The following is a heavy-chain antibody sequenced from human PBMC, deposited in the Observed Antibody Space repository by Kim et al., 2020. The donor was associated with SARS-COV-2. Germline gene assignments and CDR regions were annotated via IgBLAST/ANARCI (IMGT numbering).Heavy chain of an antibody. V-gene: IGHV3-48*03. CDR2: ISSSGSTI. CDR1: GFTFSSYK. D-gene: IGHD3-10*01. Sequence: GGSLRLSCAASGFTFSSYKMNWVRQAPGKGLEWVSYISSSGSTIYYADSVKGRFTISRDNAKNSLYLQMNSLRAEDTAVYYCASERAYYGSGSYPDYWGQGTLVTVSS. J-gene: IGHJ4*02. CDR3: ASERAYYGSGSYPDY.